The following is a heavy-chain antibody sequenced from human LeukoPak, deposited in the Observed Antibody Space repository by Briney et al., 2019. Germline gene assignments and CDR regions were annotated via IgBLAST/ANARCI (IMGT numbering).Heavy chain of an antibody. D-gene: IGHD3-22*01. V-gene: IGHV4-34*01. CDR3: ARGSTYYDSSGQVPFDY. CDR2: INHSGST. J-gene: IGHJ4*02. CDR1: GGSFSGYY. Sequence: SETLSLTCAVYGGSFSGYYWSWIRQPPGKGLEWIGEINHSGSTNYNPSLKSRVTISVDTSKNQFSLKLSSVTAADTAVYYCARGSTYYDSSGQVPFDYWGQGTLVTVSS.